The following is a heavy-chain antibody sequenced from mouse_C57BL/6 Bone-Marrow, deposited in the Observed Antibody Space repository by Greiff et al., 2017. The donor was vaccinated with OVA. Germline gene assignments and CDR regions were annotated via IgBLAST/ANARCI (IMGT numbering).Heavy chain of an antibody. Sequence: EVKLVESGGGLVKPGGSLKLSCAASGFTFSSYAMSWVRQTPEKRLEWVATISDGGSYTYYPDNVKGRFTLSSYNAKNNLNLQRSHLKAEDTAMYYCARAYGNYVVEYYAMDYWGQGTSVTVSS. J-gene: IGHJ4*01. CDR3: ARAYGNYVVEYYAMDY. CDR2: ISDGGSYT. CDR1: GFTFSSYA. V-gene: IGHV5-4*03. D-gene: IGHD2-10*02.